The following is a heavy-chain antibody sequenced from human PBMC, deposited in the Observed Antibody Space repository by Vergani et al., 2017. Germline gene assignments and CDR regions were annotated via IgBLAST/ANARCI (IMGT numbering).Heavy chain of an antibody. Sequence: EVQLLQSEGAVVQPGGSLRLSCVASGFTFSSHAMSWVRQGHGQGLEWVSSIKNTCYSTHYADSVKGRFTISRDNSKNTLYLQMNSLRVEDTAVYYCGRGSDNYNWGQGTLVTVSS. CDR3: GRGSDNYN. CDR1: GFTFSSHA. CDR2: IKNTCYST. V-gene: IGHV3-23*01. J-gene: IGHJ4*02. D-gene: IGHD5-24*01.